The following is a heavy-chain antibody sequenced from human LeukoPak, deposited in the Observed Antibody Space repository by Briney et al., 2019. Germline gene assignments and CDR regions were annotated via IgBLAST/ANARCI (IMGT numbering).Heavy chain of an antibody. V-gene: IGHV1-2*02. CDR3: ARDSADYDFWSGPDY. Sequence: ASVKVSCKASGFTFTGYYMHWVRQAPGQGLEWMGWINPNSGGTNYAQKFQGRVTMTRDTSISTAYMELSRLRSDDTAMYSCARDSADYDFWSGPDYWGQGTLVTASS. D-gene: IGHD3-3*01. CDR1: GFTFTGYY. J-gene: IGHJ4*02. CDR2: INPNSGGT.